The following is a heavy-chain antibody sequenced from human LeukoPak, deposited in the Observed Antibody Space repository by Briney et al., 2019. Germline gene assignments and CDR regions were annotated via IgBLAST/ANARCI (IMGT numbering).Heavy chain of an antibody. Sequence: PGGSLRLSCAASGFTFSSYEMNWVRQAPGKGLEWVSYISSSGSTIYYADSVKGRFTISRDNAKNSLYLQMNSLRAEDTAVYYCARDRDYYDSTPIYFDYWGQGTLVTVSS. V-gene: IGHV3-48*03. D-gene: IGHD3-22*01. CDR2: ISSSGSTI. CDR3: ARDRDYYDSTPIYFDY. J-gene: IGHJ4*02. CDR1: GFTFSSYE.